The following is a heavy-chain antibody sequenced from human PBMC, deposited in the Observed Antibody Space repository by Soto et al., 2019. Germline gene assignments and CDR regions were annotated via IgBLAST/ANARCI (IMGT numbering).Heavy chain of an antibody. V-gene: IGHV4-31*03. J-gene: IGHJ3*02. Sequence: QVQLQESGPGLVKPSQTLSLTCTVSGGSISSGGYYWSWIRQHPGKGLEWIGYIYYSGSTYYNPSLKSRVTISVDTSKNQFSLKPSSVTAADTAVYYCAREISSVARGTFDIWGQGTMVTVSS. CDR1: GGSISSGGYY. CDR2: IYYSGST. D-gene: IGHD3-10*01. CDR3: AREISSVARGTFDI.